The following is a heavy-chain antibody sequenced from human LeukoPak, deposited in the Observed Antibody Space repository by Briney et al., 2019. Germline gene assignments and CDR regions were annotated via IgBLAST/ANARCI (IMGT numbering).Heavy chain of an antibody. CDR2: INHIGSI. CDR3: ARGRVVGDYVIDY. Sequence: SETLSLTCAVYGGSFSDYYWTWIRQPPGKGLEWIGEINHIGSINQNPSFKSRVTMSVDTSKNQFSLKVNSMTAAGTALYFCARGRVVGDYVIDYWGQGTLVTVSS. D-gene: IGHD4-17*01. V-gene: IGHV4-34*01. CDR1: GGSFSDYY. J-gene: IGHJ4*02.